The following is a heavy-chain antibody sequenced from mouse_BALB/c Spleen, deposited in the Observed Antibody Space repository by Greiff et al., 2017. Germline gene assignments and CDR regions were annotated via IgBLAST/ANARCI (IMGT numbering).Heavy chain of an antibody. Sequence: QVQLKQSGAELAKPGASVKMSCKASGYTFTSYWMHWVKQRPGQGLEWIGYINPSTGYTEYNQKFKDKATLTADKSSSTAYMQLSSLTSEDSAVYYCARYYGFDVWGAGTTVTVSS. V-gene: IGHV1-7*01. D-gene: IGHD1-1*01. CDR2: INPSTGYT. CDR1: GYTFTSYW. CDR3: ARYYGFDV. J-gene: IGHJ1*01.